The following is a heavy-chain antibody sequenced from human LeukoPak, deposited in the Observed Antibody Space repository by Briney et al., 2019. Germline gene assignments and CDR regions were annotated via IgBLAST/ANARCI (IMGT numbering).Heavy chain of an antibody. CDR1: GYTFTSYA. CDR3: ARESPCSGDGCHARLDY. D-gene: IGHD2-15*01. CDR2: VNAGNGNT. Sequence: GASVKVSCKASGYTFTSYAMHWVRQAPGQSLEWMGWVNAGNGNTKYSQKFQARVTITRDTSASTAYMELSSLRTEDTAVYYCARESPCSGDGCHARLDYWGQGTLVTVSS. J-gene: IGHJ4*02. V-gene: IGHV1-3*01.